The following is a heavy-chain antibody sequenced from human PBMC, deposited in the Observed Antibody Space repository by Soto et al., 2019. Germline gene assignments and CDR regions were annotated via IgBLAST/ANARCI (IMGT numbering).Heavy chain of an antibody. J-gene: IGHJ4*02. Sequence: QVQLQQWGAGLLKPSETLSLTCAVYGGSFSGYYWSWIRQPPGKGLEWIGEINHSGSTNYNPSRQSRATISVDTSKNQFSLKLSSVTAADTAVYYCARGFSGIAAAGKVGLLDYWGQGTLVTVSS. V-gene: IGHV4-34*01. CDR2: INHSGST. CDR1: GGSFSGYY. CDR3: ARGFSGIAAAGKVGLLDY. D-gene: IGHD6-13*01.